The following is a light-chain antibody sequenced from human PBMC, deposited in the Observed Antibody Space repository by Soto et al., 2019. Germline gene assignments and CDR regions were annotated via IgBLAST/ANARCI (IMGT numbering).Light chain of an antibody. CDR2: DVS. Sequence: QSALTQPASVSGPPGQSITISCTGTSSDVGGYNYVSWYQQHPGKAPKLVIYDVSDRPSGVSDRFSGSKSGNTASLTISGLQAEDEAGYYCSSYAYSSTHVVFGGGTKLTVL. J-gene: IGLJ2*01. CDR3: SSYAYSSTHVV. V-gene: IGLV2-14*01. CDR1: SSDVGGYNY.